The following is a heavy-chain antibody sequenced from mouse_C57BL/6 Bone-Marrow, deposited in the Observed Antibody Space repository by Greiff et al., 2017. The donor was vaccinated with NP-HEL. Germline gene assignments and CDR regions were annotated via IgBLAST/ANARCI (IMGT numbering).Heavy chain of an antibody. CDR2: ISYDGSN. CDR1: GYSITSGYY. CDR3: ARDGYYFDY. Sequence: EVKVEESGPGLVKPSQSLSLTCSVTGYSITSGYYWNWIRQFPGNKLEWMGYISYDGSNNYNPSLKNRISITRDTSKNQFFLKLNSVTTEDTATYYCARDGYYFDYWGQGTTLTVSS. J-gene: IGHJ2*01. D-gene: IGHD2-2*01. V-gene: IGHV3-6*01.